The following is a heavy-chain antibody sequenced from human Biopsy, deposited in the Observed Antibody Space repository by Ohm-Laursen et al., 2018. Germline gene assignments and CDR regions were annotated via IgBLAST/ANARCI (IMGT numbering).Heavy chain of an antibody. V-gene: IGHV4-34*08. D-gene: IGHD2-15*01. CDR1: GKTFSDYQ. J-gene: IGHJ4*02. Sequence: SQTLSLTCAVFGKTFSDYQWSWIRQPPGKGLEWIGQINQAGTTNYNPSLGSRVSISADASKYEFSLRLTSVTAADTAVYLCGNEVHGRDYWGLGAQVTVSS. CDR3: GNEVHGRDY. CDR2: INQAGTT.